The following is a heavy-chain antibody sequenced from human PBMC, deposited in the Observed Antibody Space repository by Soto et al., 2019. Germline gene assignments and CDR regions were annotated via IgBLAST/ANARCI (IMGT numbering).Heavy chain of an antibody. D-gene: IGHD6-13*01. CDR1: GGSFSGYY. CDR3: ARYSSSWLGRYHYYYGMDV. CDR2: INHSGST. J-gene: IGHJ6*02. Sequence: SETLSLTCAVYGGSFSGYYWSWIRQPPGKGLEWIGEINHSGSTNYNPSLKSRVTISVDTSKNQFSLKLSSVTAADTAVYYCARYSSSWLGRYHYYYGMDVWGQGTTVTVSS. V-gene: IGHV4-34*01.